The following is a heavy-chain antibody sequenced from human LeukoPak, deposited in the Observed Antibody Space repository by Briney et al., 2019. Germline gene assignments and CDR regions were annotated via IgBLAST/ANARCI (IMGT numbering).Heavy chain of an antibody. CDR1: GFTFSSYG. CDR3: AILRSSWYNDAFDI. Sequence: GGSLRLSCAASGFTFSSYGMHWVRQAPGKGLEWVAFIRYDGSNKYYADSVKGRFTISRDTSKNTLYLQMNSVRADDTAVYYCAILRSSWYNDAFDIWGQGTMVTVSS. J-gene: IGHJ3*02. D-gene: IGHD6-13*01. V-gene: IGHV3-30*02. CDR2: IRYDGSNK.